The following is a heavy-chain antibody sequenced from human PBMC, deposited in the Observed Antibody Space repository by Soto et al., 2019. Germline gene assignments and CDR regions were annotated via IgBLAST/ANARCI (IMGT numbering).Heavy chain of an antibody. D-gene: IGHD3-10*01. CDR3: ARETITMVLGVIENWLYA. CDR2: IYYGGST. Sequence: QVQLQESGPGLVKPSQTLSLTCTVSGGSISSGDYYWSWIRQPPGKGLEWIGYIYYGGSTYYNPSLKSRVTISVDTSKNQFSLKLSSVTAADTAVYYCARETITMVLGVIENWLYAWGQGTLVTVSS. V-gene: IGHV4-30-4*01. CDR1: GGSISSGDYY. J-gene: IGHJ5*02.